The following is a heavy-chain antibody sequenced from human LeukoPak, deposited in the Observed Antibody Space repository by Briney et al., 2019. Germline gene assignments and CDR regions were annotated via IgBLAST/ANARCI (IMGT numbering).Heavy chain of an antibody. Sequence: SQTLSLTCTVSGGSISSGGYYWSWIRQHPGKGLEWIGYIYYSGSTYYNPSLKSRVTISVDTSKNQFSLKPSSVTAADTAVYYCARALGITMPSGWFDPWGQGTLVTVSS. V-gene: IGHV4-31*03. CDR1: GGSISSGGYY. D-gene: IGHD3-10*01. CDR3: ARALGITMPSGWFDP. CDR2: IYYSGST. J-gene: IGHJ5*02.